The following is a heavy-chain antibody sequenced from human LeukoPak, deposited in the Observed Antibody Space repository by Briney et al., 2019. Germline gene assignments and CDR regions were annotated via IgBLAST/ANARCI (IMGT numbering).Heavy chain of an antibody. Sequence: PGGSLRLSCAAFGFTFNNYWMSWVRQAPGKGLEWVANINQDGSGKHYVDSVKGRFTISRDNAKNSLYLQINSLRAEDTAVYYCVRDLNWAFDYWGQGTLVTVSS. J-gene: IGHJ4*02. V-gene: IGHV3-7*01. CDR3: VRDLNWAFDY. CDR2: INQDGSGK. D-gene: IGHD3-16*01. CDR1: GFTFNNYW.